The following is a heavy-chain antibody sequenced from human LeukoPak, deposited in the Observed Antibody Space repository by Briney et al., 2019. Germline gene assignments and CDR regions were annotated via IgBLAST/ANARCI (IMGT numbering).Heavy chain of an antibody. D-gene: IGHD2-2*02. Sequence: GGSLRLSCAASGFTFSSYAMHWVRQAPGKGLEWVAVISYDGSNKYYADSVKGRLTISRDNSKNTLYLQMNSLRAEDTAVYYCAREEDCSSTSCYKDYYYYGMDVWGQGTTVTVSS. CDR2: ISYDGSNK. CDR1: GFTFSSYA. J-gene: IGHJ6*02. CDR3: AREEDCSSTSCYKDYYYYGMDV. V-gene: IGHV3-30*04.